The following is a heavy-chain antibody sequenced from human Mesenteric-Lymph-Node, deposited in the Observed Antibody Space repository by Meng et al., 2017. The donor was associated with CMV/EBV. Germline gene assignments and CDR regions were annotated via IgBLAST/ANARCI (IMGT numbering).Heavy chain of an antibody. Sequence: SCKGSGYSFTGYWIGWVRQMPGKGLEWMGIIYPGDSDTRYNPSLKSRVTISVDTSKNQFSLNLNSVTPADTAVYYCARPRAGAVFEHWGHGTLVTVSS. D-gene: IGHD3-10*01. J-gene: IGHJ4*01. CDR2: IYPGDSDT. V-gene: IGHV5-51*01. CDR3: ARPRAGAVFEH. CDR1: GYSFTGYW.